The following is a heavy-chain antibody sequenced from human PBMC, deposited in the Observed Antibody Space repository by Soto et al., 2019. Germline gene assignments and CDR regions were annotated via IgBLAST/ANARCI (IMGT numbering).Heavy chain of an antibody. V-gene: IGHV1-3*01. CDR3: ARGGSLFWYFDL. Sequence: QVQLVQSGAEVKKPGASVKVSCKASGYTFTSYAMHCLRQAPGQRLEWMGWINAGNGNTKYSQKFQGRVTITRDTSASTAYMAMSSLRSEDTAVYYCARGGSLFWYFDLWGRGTLVTVSS. D-gene: IGHD1-26*01. CDR1: GYTFTSYA. CDR2: INAGNGNT. J-gene: IGHJ2*01.